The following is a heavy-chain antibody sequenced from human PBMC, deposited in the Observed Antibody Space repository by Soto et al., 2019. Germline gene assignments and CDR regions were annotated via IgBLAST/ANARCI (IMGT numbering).Heavy chain of an antibody. CDR2: VYYTGST. D-gene: IGHD4-17*01. CDR3: ARVTRYGDTGGLDP. CDR1: GGSISTHY. V-gene: IGHV4-59*11. Sequence: SETLSLTCTVSGGSISTHYWSWIRQPPGKGLEWIGFVYYTGSTNYNPSLKSRVTISVDTSKNQFSLKLSSVTAADTAVYYCARVTRYGDTGGLDPWGQGILVTVSS. J-gene: IGHJ5*02.